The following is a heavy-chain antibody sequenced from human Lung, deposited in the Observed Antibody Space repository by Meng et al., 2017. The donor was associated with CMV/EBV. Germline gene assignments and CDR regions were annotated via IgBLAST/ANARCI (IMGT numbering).Heavy chain of an antibody. Sequence: GESLKISCEASGFTFSSYAMHWVRQAPGKGLEWVAVLSYDGSNKFYADSVRGRFTISRDNYKNTLFLQMNRLRAEDTAVYYCARGYQLFNYFDYWGQGRXVTVSS. D-gene: IGHD1-1*01. CDR2: LSYDGSNK. J-gene: IGHJ4*02. CDR1: GFTFSSYA. CDR3: ARGYQLFNYFDY. V-gene: IGHV3-30*04.